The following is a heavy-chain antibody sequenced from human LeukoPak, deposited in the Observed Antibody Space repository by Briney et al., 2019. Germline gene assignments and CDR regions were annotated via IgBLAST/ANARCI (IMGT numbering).Heavy chain of an antibody. J-gene: IGHJ2*01. D-gene: IGHD1-26*01. CDR2: INHSEGT. V-gene: IGHV4-34*01. CDR1: GGSFSDYY. CDR3: ARGRDHAGTHWYFDL. Sequence: SETLSLTCAVYGGSFSDYYWIWIRQPPGKGLEWIGEINHSEGTNYNPSLKSRVTISVDTSKNQFSLKMTSLTAADTALYYCARGRDHAGTHWYFDLWGRGTLVTVSS.